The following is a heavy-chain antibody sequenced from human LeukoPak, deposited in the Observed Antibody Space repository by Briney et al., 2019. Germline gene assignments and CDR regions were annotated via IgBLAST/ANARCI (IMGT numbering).Heavy chain of an antibody. V-gene: IGHV4-61*02. CDR1: GGSINSGNN. J-gene: IGHJ4*02. D-gene: IGHD3-22*01. CDR2: IYSSGTT. CDR3: AREGGSYDSSGYYSLYYYFDY. Sequence: PSQTLSLTCTVSGGSINSGNNWSWIRQPAGKGLEWIGRIYSSGTTTYNPSLKSRVTISVDTSKNQFSLKLSSVTAADTAVYYCAREGGSYDSSGYYSLYYYFDYWGQGTLVTVSS.